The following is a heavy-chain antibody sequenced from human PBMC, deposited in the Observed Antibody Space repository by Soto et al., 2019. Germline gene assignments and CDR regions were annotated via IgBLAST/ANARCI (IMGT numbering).Heavy chain of an antibody. Sequence: QITLKESGPTLVKPTQTLTLTCTFSGFSLSTSGVGVGWIRQPPGKALEWLALIYWNDDKRYSPSLKSRLTITKDTSQNPVVLTMTNMDPVDTATYYCAHMYYDILTCIPRDAFDIWGQGKMVPVSS. CDR3: AHMYYDILTCIPRDAFDI. V-gene: IGHV2-5*01. CDR2: IYWNDDK. CDR1: GFSLSTSGVG. D-gene: IGHD3-9*01. J-gene: IGHJ3*02.